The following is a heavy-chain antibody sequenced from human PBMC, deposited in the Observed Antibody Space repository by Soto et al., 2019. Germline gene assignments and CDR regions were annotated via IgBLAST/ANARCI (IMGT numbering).Heavy chain of an antibody. V-gene: IGHV1-2*04. J-gene: IGHJ1*01. Sequence: QVQLVQSGAEVKKPGASVKVSCKASGYTFTGYYMHWVRQAPGQGLEWMGWINPNSGGTNYAQKFQGWVTMTRDTSISTAYMELSRLGSDDTAVYYCARTISGIAVAGTGGGYFQHWGQGTLVTVSS. CDR3: ARTISGIAVAGTGGGYFQH. D-gene: IGHD6-19*01. CDR1: GYTFTGYY. CDR2: INPNSGGT.